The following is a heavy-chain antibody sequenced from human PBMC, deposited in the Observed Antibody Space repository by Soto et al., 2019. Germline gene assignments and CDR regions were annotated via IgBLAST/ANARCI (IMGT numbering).Heavy chain of an antibody. CDR3: ARGRGFLEWLLSNWFDP. D-gene: IGHD3-3*01. V-gene: IGHV1-3*01. Sequence: ASVKVSCKASGYTFTSYAMHWVRQAPGQRLEWMGWINAGNGNTGYSQKFQGRVTMTRNTSISTAYMELSSLRSEDTAVYYCARGRGFLEWLLSNWFDPWGQGTLVTVSS. CDR1: GYTFTSYA. J-gene: IGHJ5*02. CDR2: INAGNGNT.